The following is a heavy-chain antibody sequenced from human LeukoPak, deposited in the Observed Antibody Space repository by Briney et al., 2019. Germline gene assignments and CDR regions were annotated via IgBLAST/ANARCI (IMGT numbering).Heavy chain of an antibody. CDR2: INVGNGDT. J-gene: IGHJ4*02. Sequence: ASVKVSCKASGYTFTNYVIHWVRRARGQRPEWMGWINVGNGDTIYSQKFQDRVTIARDTSASTAYMELSSLRSEDTAIYYCARDRGGTGDFDYWGQGTLVTVSP. CDR3: ARDRGGTGDFDY. V-gene: IGHV1-3*01. CDR1: GYTFTNYV. D-gene: IGHD1-1*01.